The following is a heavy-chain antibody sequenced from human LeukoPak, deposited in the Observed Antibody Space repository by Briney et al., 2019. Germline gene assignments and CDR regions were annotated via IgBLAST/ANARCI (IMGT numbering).Heavy chain of an antibody. Sequence: GGSLRLSCVASGFTFSSYAMSWVRQAPGKGLEWVSGFSVSDATTYYADSVKGRFTISRDNSKNALYLQMNSLRAEDTAVYYCVRGGYYGSTDFDYWGQGTLVTVSS. D-gene: IGHD3-10*01. J-gene: IGHJ4*02. CDR1: GFTFSSYA. CDR3: VRGGYYGSTDFDY. CDR2: FSVSDATT. V-gene: IGHV3-23*01.